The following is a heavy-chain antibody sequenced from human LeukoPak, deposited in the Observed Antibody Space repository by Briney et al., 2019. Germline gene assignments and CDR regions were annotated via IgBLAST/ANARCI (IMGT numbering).Heavy chain of an antibody. CDR2: INSSGGGT. V-gene: IGHV1-46*01. CDR1: GDTFTRYH. CDR3: ARTLSGWYDD. D-gene: IGHD6-19*01. Sequence: ASVKVSCKASGDTFTRYHMHWVRQAPGQGLEWMGIINSSGGGTTYAQKSQGRVTMTRDTYTRTVYMELSGLRSEDTAVYYCARTLSGWYDDWGQGTLVTVSS. J-gene: IGHJ5*02.